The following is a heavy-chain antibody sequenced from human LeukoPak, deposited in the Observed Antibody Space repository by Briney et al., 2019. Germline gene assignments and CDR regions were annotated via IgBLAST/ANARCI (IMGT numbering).Heavy chain of an antibody. CDR3: ARHSGSGYDLTWFDP. Sequence: PSETLSLTCTVSGGSVSTYYWSWIRQPPGKGLEWIGYIYTGGKTNYNPSLKSRVTISVGTSKNQFSLKLSSVTAADTAVYYCARHSGSGYDLTWFDPWGQGTLVTVSS. J-gene: IGHJ5*02. CDR1: GGSVSTYY. V-gene: IGHV4-4*09. D-gene: IGHD5-12*01. CDR2: IYTGGKT.